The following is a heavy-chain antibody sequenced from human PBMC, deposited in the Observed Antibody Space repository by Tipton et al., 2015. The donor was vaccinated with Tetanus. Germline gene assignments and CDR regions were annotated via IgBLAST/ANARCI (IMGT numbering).Heavy chain of an antibody. CDR2: IWNDGSNK. J-gene: IGHJ4*02. V-gene: IGHV3-33*01. CDR3: ARDHTFTVSQSRGGLDY. Sequence: CAASGFSFSSYGMHWVRQAPGKGLEWVAIIWNDGSNKNYADSVKGRFTISRDNSKNTLYLQMSSLRDEDTAVYYCARDHTFTVSQSRGGLDYWGRGTLVTVSS. D-gene: IGHD3-10*01. CDR1: GFSFSSYG.